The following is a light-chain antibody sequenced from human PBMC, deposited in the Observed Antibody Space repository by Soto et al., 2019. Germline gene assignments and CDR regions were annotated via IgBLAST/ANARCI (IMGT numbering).Light chain of an antibody. V-gene: IGLV2-14*01. CDR1: SSDVGGYNY. CDR2: DVS. J-gene: IGLJ1*01. Sequence: QSVLTQPASVSGSPGQSITISCTGTSSDVGGYNYVSWYQQYPGKAPKLMIYDVSNRPSGVSNRFSCSKSGNTASLTISGLQAEDEADYYCSSYRSSSTYVFGTGTKVTVL. CDR3: SSYRSSSTYV.